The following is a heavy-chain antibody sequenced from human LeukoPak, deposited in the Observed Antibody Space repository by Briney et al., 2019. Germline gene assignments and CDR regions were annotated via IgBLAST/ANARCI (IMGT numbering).Heavy chain of an antibody. CDR3: ARNWGFGWFDP. J-gene: IGHJ5*02. CDR1: GYTFTSYV. D-gene: IGHD7-27*01. V-gene: IGHV1-3*01. Sequence: ASVKVSCKASGYTFTSYVMHWVRQAPGQRLEWMGWINAGNGNTKYSQKFQGRVTITRDTSASTAYMELSSLRSEDTAVYYCARNWGFGWFDPWGQGTLVTVSS. CDR2: INAGNGNT.